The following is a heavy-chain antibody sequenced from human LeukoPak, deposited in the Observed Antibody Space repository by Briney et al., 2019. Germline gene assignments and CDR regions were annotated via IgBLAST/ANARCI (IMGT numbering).Heavy chain of an antibody. CDR2: ISGGGT. J-gene: IGHJ4*02. CDR1: GFTVSSNE. D-gene: IGHD2-2*01. V-gene: IGHV3-38-3*01. Sequence: QTGGSLRLPCAASGFTVSSNEMRWVRQAPGKGLEWVSSISGGGTYCADSRKGRFTISRDNSKNTLHLQMHSLRAEDTAVYYCKRGLVLKNIAVSTSCRCYCDYWGQGTLVTVSS. CDR3: KRGLVLKNIAVSTSCRCYCDY.